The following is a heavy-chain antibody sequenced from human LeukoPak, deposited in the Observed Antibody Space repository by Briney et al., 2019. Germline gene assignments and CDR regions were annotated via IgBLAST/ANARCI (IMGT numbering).Heavy chain of an antibody. V-gene: IGHV3-7*01. CDR1: GFTFSSYW. D-gene: IGHD6-6*01. CDR3: ARGSEYTSSTNYYFDY. CDR2: IKQDGSEK. Sequence: GGSLRLSRAASGFTFSSYWMSWVRQAPGKGLEWVANIKQDGSEKHYVDSVKGRFTISRDNAKKSLFLHMTSLRVEDTAVYYCARGSEYTSSTNYYFDYWGQGTLVSVSS. J-gene: IGHJ4*02.